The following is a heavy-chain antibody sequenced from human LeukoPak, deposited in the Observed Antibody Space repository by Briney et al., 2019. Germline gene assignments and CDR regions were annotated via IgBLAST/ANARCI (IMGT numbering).Heavy chain of an antibody. CDR2: ISSSSSYI. V-gene: IGHV3-21*01. CDR3: ARDETILWFDY. Sequence: GGSLRLSCAASGFTFSSYSMNWVRQAPGKGLEWVSSISSSSSYIYYADSVKGRFTISRDNAKNSLYLQMNSLRAEDTGVYYCARDETILWFDYWGQGTLVTVSS. J-gene: IGHJ5*01. D-gene: IGHD3-9*01. CDR1: GFTFSSYS.